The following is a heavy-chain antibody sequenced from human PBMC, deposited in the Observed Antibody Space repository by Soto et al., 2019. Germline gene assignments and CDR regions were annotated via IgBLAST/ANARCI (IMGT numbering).Heavy chain of an antibody. Sequence: GGSLRLSCKASGVSFSIYSIHWVRQAPGKGLEWVSLITYDGGNKYYADSVKGRFTISRDNSEKNVFLEMNSLRVEDTAVYYCPSEDDRYGMDCWGQGITVTVSS. V-gene: IGHV3-30*03. D-gene: IGHD3-16*02. J-gene: IGHJ6*02. CDR3: PSEDDRYGMDC. CDR1: GVSFSIYS. CDR2: ITYDGGNK.